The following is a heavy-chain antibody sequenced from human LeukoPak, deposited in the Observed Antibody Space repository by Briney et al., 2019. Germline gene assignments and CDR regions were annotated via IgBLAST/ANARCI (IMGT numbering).Heavy chain of an antibody. V-gene: IGHV4-34*01. CDR1: GGSFSGYY. CDR3: ARGGATMVRGVHGY. Sequence: SETLSLTCAVYGGSFSGYYWNWLRQPPGKGLEWLGEINHSGSTNYNPSLKSRVTISVDTSKNQFSLKLSSVTAADTAVYYCARGGATMVRGVHGYWGQGALVTVSS. D-gene: IGHD3-10*01. J-gene: IGHJ4*02. CDR2: INHSGST.